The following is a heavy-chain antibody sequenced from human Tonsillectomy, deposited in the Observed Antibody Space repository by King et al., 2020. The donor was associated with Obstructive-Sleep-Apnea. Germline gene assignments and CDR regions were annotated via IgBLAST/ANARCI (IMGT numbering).Heavy chain of an antibody. D-gene: IGHD4-11*01. J-gene: IGHJ4*02. CDR3: ARHERLFDY. CDR1: GFTFSSYG. Sequence: VQLVESGGGVVQPGRSLRLSCAASGFTFSSYGMHWVRQAPGKGLEWVAVIWYDGSNKYYADSVKGRFTISRDNSKNTLYLQMNSLRAGDTAVYYCARHERLFDYWGQGTLVTVSS. CDR2: IWYDGSNK. V-gene: IGHV3-33*01.